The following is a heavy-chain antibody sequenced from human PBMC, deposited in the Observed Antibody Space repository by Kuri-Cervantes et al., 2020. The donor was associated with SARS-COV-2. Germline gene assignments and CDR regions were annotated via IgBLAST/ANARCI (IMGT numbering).Heavy chain of an antibody. Sequence: GGSLRLSCAASGFTFSSYAMSWVRQAPGKGLEWVSAISGSGGSTYYADSVKGRFTISRVNSKNTLYLQMSSLRAEDTAVYYCVKDWVATAHFDYWGQGTLVTVSS. D-gene: IGHD5-12*01. CDR2: ISGSGGST. CDR3: VKDWVATAHFDY. CDR1: GFTFSSYA. V-gene: IGHV3-23*01. J-gene: IGHJ4*02.